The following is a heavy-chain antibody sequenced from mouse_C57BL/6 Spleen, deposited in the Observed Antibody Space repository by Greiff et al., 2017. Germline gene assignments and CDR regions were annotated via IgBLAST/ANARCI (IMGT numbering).Heavy chain of an antibody. Sequence: EVKLVESGGDLVKPGGSLKLSCAASGFTFSSYGMSWVRQTPDKRLEWVATISSGGSYTYYPDSVKGRFTISRDNAKNTLYLQMSSLKSEDTAMYYCARGPDYDPRYYFDYWGQGTTLTVSS. D-gene: IGHD1-1*01. V-gene: IGHV5-6*01. CDR2: ISSGGSYT. J-gene: IGHJ2*01. CDR3: ARGPDYDPRYYFDY. CDR1: GFTFSSYG.